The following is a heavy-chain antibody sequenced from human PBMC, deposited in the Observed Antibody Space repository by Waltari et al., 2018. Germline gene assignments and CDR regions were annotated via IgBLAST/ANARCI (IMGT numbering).Heavy chain of an antibody. D-gene: IGHD3-22*01. CDR3: ASQSPVVCFDY. CDR2: ISPILGTA. V-gene: IGHV1-69*10. CDR1: GGTFSSYA. Sequence: QVQLVQSGAEVKKPGSSVKVSCKASGGTFSSYAISWGRQAPGQGLEWMGGISPILGTANYDQKSQGRVTITADNSTTTAYMERSSLRSEDTAVYYCASQSPVVCFDYWGQGTLVTVSS. J-gene: IGHJ4*02.